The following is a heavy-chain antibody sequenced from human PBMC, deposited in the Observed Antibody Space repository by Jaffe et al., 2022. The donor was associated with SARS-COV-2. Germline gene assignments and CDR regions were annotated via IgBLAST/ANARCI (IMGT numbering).Heavy chain of an antibody. CDR2: INSDGSST. CDR1: GFTFSSYW. V-gene: IGHV3-74*01. D-gene: IGHD4-4*01. Sequence: EVQLVESGGGLVQPGGSLRLSCAASGFTFSSYWMHWVRQAPGKGLVWVSRINSDGSSTSYADSVKGRFTISRDNAKNTLYLQMNSLRAEDTAVYYCASPTPTGDWYFDLWGRGTLVTVSS. CDR3: ASPTPTGDWYFDL. J-gene: IGHJ2*01.